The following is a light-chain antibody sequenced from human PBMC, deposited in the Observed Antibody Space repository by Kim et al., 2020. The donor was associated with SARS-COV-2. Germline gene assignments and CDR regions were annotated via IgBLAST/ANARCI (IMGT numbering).Light chain of an antibody. Sequence: DIQMTQSPSSLSASVGDRVTITCRASQGINNYLAWFQQKPGKVPKSLIYDASSLQTGVSSKFSGSGSGTDFTLTISSLQPDEFATYYCHQYSTCPLACGGGTKLEI. J-gene: IGKJ4*01. CDR2: DAS. V-gene: IGKV1-16*02. CDR1: QGINNY. CDR3: HQYSTCPLA.